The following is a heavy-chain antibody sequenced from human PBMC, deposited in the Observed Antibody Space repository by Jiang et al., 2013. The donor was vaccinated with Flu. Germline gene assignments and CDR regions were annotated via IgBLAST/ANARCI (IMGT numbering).Heavy chain of an antibody. CDR3: ARAGAGWALYYFDY. V-gene: IGHV4-38-2*01. CDR1: GYSISSGYY. J-gene: IGHJ4*02. D-gene: IGHD1-14*01. Sequence: PGLVKPSETLSLTCAVSGYSISSGYYWGWIRQPPGKGLEWIGSIYHSGSTYXNPSLKSRVTISVDTSKNQFSLKLSSVTAADTAVYYCARAGAGWALYYFDYWGQGTLVTVSS. CDR2: IYHSGST.